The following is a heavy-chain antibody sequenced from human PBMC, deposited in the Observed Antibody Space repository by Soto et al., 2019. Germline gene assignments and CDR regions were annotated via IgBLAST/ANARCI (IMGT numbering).Heavy chain of an antibody. CDR1: GFIFSEYA. Sequence: EVQLLESGGGLVQPGGSLRPSCAASGFIFSEYAMSWVRQAPGKGLEWVSAISPSGGDTYDADSVKGRFAISRDNSKNTLSLQMNSLRAGDTAVYYCAKRVEYSSSWAYFDHWGRGTLVIVSS. CDR2: ISPSGGDT. J-gene: IGHJ4*02. D-gene: IGHD6-6*01. V-gene: IGHV3-23*01. CDR3: AKRVEYSSSWAYFDH.